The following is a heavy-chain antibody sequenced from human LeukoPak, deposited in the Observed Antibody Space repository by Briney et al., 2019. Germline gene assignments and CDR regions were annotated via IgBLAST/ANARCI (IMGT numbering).Heavy chain of an antibody. V-gene: IGHV4-4*02. CDR2: IYHSGST. J-gene: IGHJ4*02. Sequence: PSETLSLTCAVSGGSIKSNNWWSWVRQPPGKGLEWIGEIYHSGSTNYNPSLKSRVTISVDTSKNQFSLKLSSVTAADTAVYYCARDLGDAYFDYWGQGTLVTVSS. CDR1: GGSIKSNNW. CDR3: ARDLGDAYFDY.